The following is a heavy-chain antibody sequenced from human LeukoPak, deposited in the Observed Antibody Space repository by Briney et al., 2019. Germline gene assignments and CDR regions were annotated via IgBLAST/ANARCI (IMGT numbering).Heavy chain of an antibody. Sequence: GGSLRLSCTTSGFTFSNAWMSWVRQAPGKGLEWVGRITKKIDGGTTTYAAPVRGRFTISRDDSKDTLYLQMNSLKTDDTAVYYCTRGPRPFDYWGQGTLVTVSS. CDR1: GFTFSNAW. CDR3: TRGPRPFDY. J-gene: IGHJ4*02. CDR2: ITKKIDGGTT. V-gene: IGHV3-15*01.